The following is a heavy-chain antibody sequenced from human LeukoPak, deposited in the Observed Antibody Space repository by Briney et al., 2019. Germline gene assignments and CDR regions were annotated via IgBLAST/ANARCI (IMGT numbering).Heavy chain of an antibody. J-gene: IGHJ4*02. D-gene: IGHD6-19*01. CDR2: INHGEST. Sequence: GSLRLSCAASGFTFSNAWKSCVRRAPGKGLVWIGEINHGESTNYNPSLKSRVTISVDTSKNQFSLKLSSVTAADTAVYYCARSEQWLVPLDHWGQGTLVTVSS. V-gene: IGHV4-34*01. CDR3: ARSEQWLVPLDH. CDR1: GFTFSNAW.